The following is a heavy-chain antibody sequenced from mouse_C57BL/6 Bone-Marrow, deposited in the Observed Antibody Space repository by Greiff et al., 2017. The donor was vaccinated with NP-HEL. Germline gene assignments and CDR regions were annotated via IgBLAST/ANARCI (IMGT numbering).Heavy chain of an antibody. Sequence: VQLQESGAELVRPGTSVKVSCKASGYAFTNYLIEWVKQRPGQGLEWIGVINPGSGGTNYNEKFKGKATLTADKSSSTAYMQLSSLTSEDSAVYFCAKFHYYGSSYWYFDVWGTGTTVTVSS. CDR2: INPGSGGT. CDR1: GYAFTNYL. J-gene: IGHJ1*03. D-gene: IGHD1-1*01. CDR3: AKFHYYGSSYWYFDV. V-gene: IGHV1-54*01.